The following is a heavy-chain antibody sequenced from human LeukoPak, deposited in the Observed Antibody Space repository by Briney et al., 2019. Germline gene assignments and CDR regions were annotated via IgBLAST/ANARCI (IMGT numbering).Heavy chain of an antibody. J-gene: IGHJ4*02. CDR3: ASPAYCGGDCYSGPFDY. D-gene: IGHD2-21*02. CDR2: IIPIFGTA. V-gene: IGHV1-69*13. CDR1: GGTFSSYA. Sequence: ASVKVSCKASGGTFSSYAISWVRQAPGQGLERMGGIIPIFGTANYAQKFQGRVTITADESTSTAYMELSSLRSEDTAVYYCASPAYCGGDCYSGPFDYWGQGTLVTVSS.